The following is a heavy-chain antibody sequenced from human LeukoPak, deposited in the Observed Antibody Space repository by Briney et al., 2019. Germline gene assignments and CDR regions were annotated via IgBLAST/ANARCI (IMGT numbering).Heavy chain of an antibody. J-gene: IGHJ4*02. D-gene: IGHD4-17*01. CDR1: GGSISSGGYY. CDR3: ARVSLYGDYTYYFDY. V-gene: IGHV4-61*08. Sequence: SETLSLTCTVSGGSISSGGYYWSWIRQPPGKGLEWIGYIYHSGSTNYNPSLKSRVTISVDTSKNQFSLKLSSVTAADTAVYYCARVSLYGDYTYYFDYWGQGTLVTVSS. CDR2: IYHSGST.